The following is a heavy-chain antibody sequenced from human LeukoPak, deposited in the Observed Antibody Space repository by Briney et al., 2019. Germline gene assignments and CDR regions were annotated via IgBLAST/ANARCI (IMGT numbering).Heavy chain of an antibody. CDR3: AKLKLRFLEWLPQYYFDY. CDR2: ISGSGGST. D-gene: IGHD3-3*01. J-gene: IGHJ4*02. Sequence: GGSLRLSCAASGFTFSSYAMSWVRQAPGKGLEWVSAISGSGGSTYYADSVKGRFTISRDNSKNTLYLQMNSLRAEDTAVYYCAKLKLRFLEWLPQYYFDYWGQGTLVTVSS. V-gene: IGHV3-23*01. CDR1: GFTFSSYA.